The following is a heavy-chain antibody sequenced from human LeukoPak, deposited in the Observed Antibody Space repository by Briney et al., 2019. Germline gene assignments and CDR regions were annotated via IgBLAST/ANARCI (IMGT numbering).Heavy chain of an antibody. D-gene: IGHD2-21*01. CDR1: GGSFSGYY. CDR2: INHSGST. V-gene: IGHV4-34*01. Sequence: KPSETLSLTCAVYGGSFSGYYWSWIRQPPGKGLEWIGEINHSGSTNYNPSLKSRVTISVDTSKNQFSLKLSSVTAADTAVYYCASRDVATAWFDPWGQGTLVTVSS. J-gene: IGHJ5*02. CDR3: ASRDVATAWFDP.